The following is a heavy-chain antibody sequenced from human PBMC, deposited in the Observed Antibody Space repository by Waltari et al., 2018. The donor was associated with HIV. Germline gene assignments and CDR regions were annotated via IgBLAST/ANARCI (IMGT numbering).Heavy chain of an antibody. J-gene: IGHJ3*02. Sequence: EVQLLESGGGLVQHGGALQLSCTASGFPFISYAMTWVRQAPGKGLEWVSTISGSGETTSYADSVQGRFTISRDNSKNTLYLQMSTLRADDTAVYFCTKDRYGFWGQDAFDIWGQVTMVTVSS. CDR3: TKDRYGFWGQDAFDI. CDR1: GFPFISYA. V-gene: IGHV3-23*01. D-gene: IGHD3-3*01. CDR2: ISGSGETT.